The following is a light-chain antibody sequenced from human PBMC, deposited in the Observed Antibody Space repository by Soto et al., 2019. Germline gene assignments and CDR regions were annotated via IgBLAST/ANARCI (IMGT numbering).Light chain of an antibody. CDR3: QQYNNWPLT. J-gene: IGKJ5*01. CDR2: GAS. Sequence: EIVMTQSPATLSVSPGERATLSCRASQSVSSNLAWYQQKPGQAPSLLIYGASSRATGIPVRFSGSGSGTEFNLTISRLQSEDFAVYECQQYNNWPLTFGQGTRRDIK. V-gene: IGKV3-15*01. CDR1: QSVSSN.